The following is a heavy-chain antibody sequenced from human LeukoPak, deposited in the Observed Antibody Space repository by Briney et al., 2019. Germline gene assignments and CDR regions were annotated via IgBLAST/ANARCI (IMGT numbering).Heavy chain of an antibody. Sequence: SETLSLTCTVSGGSISSYYWSWIRQPAGKGLEWIGSIYYSGSTYYNPSLKSRVTISVDTSKNQFSLKLSSVTAADTAVYYCVRSGDYCLDSWGQGALVTVSS. V-gene: IGHV4-4*07. CDR1: GGSISSYY. D-gene: IGHD3-22*01. CDR3: VRSGDYCLDS. CDR2: IYYSGST. J-gene: IGHJ4*02.